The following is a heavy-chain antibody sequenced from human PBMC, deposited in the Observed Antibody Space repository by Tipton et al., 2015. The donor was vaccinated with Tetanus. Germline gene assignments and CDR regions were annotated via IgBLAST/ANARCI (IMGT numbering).Heavy chain of an antibody. CDR3: ARDPVLGIGTQ. J-gene: IGHJ4*02. V-gene: IGHV3-21*01. Sequence: SLRLSCAASGFTFKSYTLNWVRQAPGKGLEWVSCISGSSSHIYYSDSVKGRFTISRDNAKNSVYLQMNSLRAEDTAVDYCARDPVLGIGTQWGPGTLVTVSS. CDR2: ISGSSSHI. CDR1: GFTFKSYT. D-gene: IGHD2-21*01.